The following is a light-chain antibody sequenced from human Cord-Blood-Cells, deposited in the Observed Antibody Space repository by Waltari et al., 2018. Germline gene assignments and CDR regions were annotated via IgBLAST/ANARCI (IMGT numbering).Light chain of an antibody. Sequence: QSALTQPASVSGSPGLSITIPCTGTSSAVGRYNLVSWYQQHPGKAPKLMIYEGSKRPSGVSNRFSGSKSGNTASLTISGLQAEDEADYYCCSYAGSSTYVFGTGTKVTVL. CDR1: SSAVGRYNL. J-gene: IGLJ1*01. V-gene: IGLV2-23*01. CDR2: EGS. CDR3: CSYAGSSTYV.